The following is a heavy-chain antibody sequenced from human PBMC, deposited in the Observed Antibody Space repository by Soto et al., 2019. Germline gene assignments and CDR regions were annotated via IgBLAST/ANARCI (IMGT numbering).Heavy chain of an antibody. D-gene: IGHD3-10*01. CDR3: ASQLVLLWCGESQGVEDV. CDR2: ISSSSSTI. V-gene: IGHV3-48*02. Sequence: EVQLVESGGGLVQPGGSLRLSCAASGFTFSSYSMNWVRQAPGKGLEWVSYISSSSSTIYYADSVKGRFTISRDNAKNSLYLQMNSLRDEDTAVYYCASQLVLLWCGESQGVEDVWGQGTTVTVSS. CDR1: GFTFSSYS. J-gene: IGHJ6*02.